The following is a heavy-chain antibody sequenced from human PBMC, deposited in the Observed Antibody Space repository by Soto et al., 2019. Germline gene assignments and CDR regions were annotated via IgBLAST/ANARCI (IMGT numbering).Heavy chain of an antibody. D-gene: IGHD2-8*02. CDR1: GGSISSSSYY. CDR2: INHSGST. J-gene: IGHJ4*02. Sequence: PSETLSLTCTVSGGSISSSSYYWGWIRQPPGTGLEWIGEINHSGSTNYNPSLKSRVTISVDTSKNQFSLKLTSVTAADTAAYYCARDKITGLFDYWGQGTLVTVSS. V-gene: IGHV4-39*07. CDR3: ARDKITGLFDY.